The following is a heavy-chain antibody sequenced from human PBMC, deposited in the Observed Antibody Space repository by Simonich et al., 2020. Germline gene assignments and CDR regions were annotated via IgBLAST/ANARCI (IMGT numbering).Heavy chain of an antibody. CDR3: ARDVRRDGFDY. CDR1: GFTFSSYG. V-gene: IGHV3-7*01. CDR2: IKQDGSEK. Sequence: EVQLVESGGGLVQPGGSLRLSCAASGFTFSSYGMSWGQAAGKGLWGVANIKQDGSEKYYVDSVKGRFTISRDNAKNSLYLQMNSLRAEDTAVYYCARDVRRDGFDYWGQGTLVTVSS. J-gene: IGHJ4*02.